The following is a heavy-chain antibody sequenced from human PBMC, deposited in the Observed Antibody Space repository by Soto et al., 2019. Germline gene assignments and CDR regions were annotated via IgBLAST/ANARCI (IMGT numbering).Heavy chain of an antibody. D-gene: IGHD1-20*01. CDR2: IYSGGST. CDR1: GFTVSSNY. CDR3: ARDPPAYNWNDAGAFDI. V-gene: IGHV3-66*01. J-gene: IGHJ3*02. Sequence: EVQLVASGGGLVQPGGSLRLSCAASGFTVSSNYMSWVRQAPGKGLAWVSVIYSGGSTYYADSVKSRFTISRNNSKNALYLQMNSLRAEDTAVYYCARDPPAYNWNDAGAFDICGQGTMVTVSS.